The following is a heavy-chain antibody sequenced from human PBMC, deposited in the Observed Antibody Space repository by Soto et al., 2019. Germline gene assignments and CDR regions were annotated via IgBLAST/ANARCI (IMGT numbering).Heavy chain of an antibody. Sequence: GASVKVSCKASGYTFSSYGISWVRQAPGQGLEWMGWISAYNGNTNYAQKLQGRVTMTTDTTTSTAYMELRSLRSDDTAVYYCARDSNVDPNCFDPWGQGTLVTVSS. V-gene: IGHV1-18*01. CDR2: ISAYNGNT. J-gene: IGHJ5*02. CDR1: GYTFSSYG. CDR3: ARDSNVDPNCFDP.